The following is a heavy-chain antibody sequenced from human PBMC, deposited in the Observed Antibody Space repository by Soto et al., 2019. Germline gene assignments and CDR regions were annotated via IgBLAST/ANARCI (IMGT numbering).Heavy chain of an antibody. J-gene: IGHJ4*02. D-gene: IGHD6-19*01. CDR3: AKIAEAVAGTVYGY. V-gene: IGHV3-23*01. CDR2: IGGGGGST. CDR1: GFSFSNNA. Sequence: SGGSLRLSCTASGFSFSNNAMGWVRQAPGKGLEWVSAIGGGGGSTYYADSVKGHFTISRDNSKNTLYLQMHSLGVEDTAVYFCAKIAEAVAGTVYGYWGQGTLVTVSS.